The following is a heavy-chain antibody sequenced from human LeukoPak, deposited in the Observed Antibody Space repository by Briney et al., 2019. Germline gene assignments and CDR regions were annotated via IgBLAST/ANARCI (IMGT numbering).Heavy chain of an antibody. CDR1: GFTFSSYW. J-gene: IGHJ4*02. CDR3: ARDATVTDY. Sequence: GGSLRLSCAASGFTFSSYWMNWVRQAPGKGLEWVANIEQDGSEKYYADSVKGRFTISRDNAKNSLYLQMNSLRSEDTAVYYCARDATVTDYWGKGTLVTVSS. V-gene: IGHV3-7*01. CDR2: IEQDGSEK. D-gene: IGHD4-17*01.